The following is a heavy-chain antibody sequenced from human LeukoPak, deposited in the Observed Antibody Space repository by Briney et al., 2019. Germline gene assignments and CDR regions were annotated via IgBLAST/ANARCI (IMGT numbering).Heavy chain of an antibody. J-gene: IGHJ3*02. Sequence: SETLSLTCTVSGGSISSSSYYWGWIRQPPGKGLEWIGSIYYSGSTYYNPSLKSRVTISVDTSKNQFSLKLSSVTAADTAVYYCASVSDNIVVVVAATPGAFDIWGQGTMVTVSS. CDR2: IYYSGST. CDR3: ASVSDNIVVVVAATPGAFDI. V-gene: IGHV4-39*07. CDR1: GGSISSSSYY. D-gene: IGHD2-15*01.